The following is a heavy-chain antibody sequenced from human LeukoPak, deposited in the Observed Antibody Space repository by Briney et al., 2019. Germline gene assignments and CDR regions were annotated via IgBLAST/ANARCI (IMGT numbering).Heavy chain of an antibody. V-gene: IGHV4-34*01. CDR3: ARGLYYFDY. CDR2: IKHSGST. CDR1: GGSFSGYY. Sequence: PSETLSLTCAVYGGSFSGYYWSWIRQPPGKGLEWIGEIKHSGSTNNHPSIKSRVTISVDPSKNQFSLKLSSVTAADTAVYYCARGLYYFDYWGQGTLVTVSS. J-gene: IGHJ4*02.